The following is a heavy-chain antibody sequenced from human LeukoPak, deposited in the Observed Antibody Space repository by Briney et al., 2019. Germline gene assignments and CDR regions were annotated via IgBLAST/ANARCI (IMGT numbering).Heavy chain of an antibody. CDR1: GFIVSSNY. Sequence: GGSLRLSCAASGFIVSSNYMSWVRQAPGKGLEWVAMLYADGTIYDADSVRGRFHISRDNSKNTLFLQMNTLRVEDTAVYYCARGHIAVAGSYGGGPSDYWGQGTVVTVSS. D-gene: IGHD6-19*01. CDR3: ARGHIAVAGSYGGGPSDY. J-gene: IGHJ4*02. V-gene: IGHV3-53*01. CDR2: LYADGTI.